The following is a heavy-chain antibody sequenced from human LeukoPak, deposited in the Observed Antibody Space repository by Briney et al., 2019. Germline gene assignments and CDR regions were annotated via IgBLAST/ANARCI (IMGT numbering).Heavy chain of an antibody. CDR3: ASGNSGYDPGFDY. D-gene: IGHD5-12*01. J-gene: IGHJ4*02. CDR1: AYTFTDYY. Sequence: ASVKVSCKASAYTFTDYYMHWVRQAPGQGLEWMGWINPNSGDTNYAQEFQGRVTMTRDTSISTAYMELNRLRSDDTAIYYCASGNSGYDPGFDYWGQGTQVTVSS. V-gene: IGHV1-2*02. CDR2: INPNSGDT.